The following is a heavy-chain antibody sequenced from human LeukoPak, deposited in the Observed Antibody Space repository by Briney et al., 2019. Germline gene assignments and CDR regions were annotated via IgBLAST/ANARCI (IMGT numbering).Heavy chain of an antibody. V-gene: IGHV3-23*01. D-gene: IGHD2-2*01. Sequence: GGSLRLSCAASGFTFSSYAMSWVRQAPGKGLEWVSVISGSGGSTYYADSVKGRFTISRDNSKNTLYLQMNSLRAEDTAVYYCAKSNIVVVPAGGWYYFDYWGQGTLVTVSS. J-gene: IGHJ4*02. CDR3: AKSNIVVVPAGGWYYFDY. CDR1: GFTFSSYA. CDR2: ISGSGGST.